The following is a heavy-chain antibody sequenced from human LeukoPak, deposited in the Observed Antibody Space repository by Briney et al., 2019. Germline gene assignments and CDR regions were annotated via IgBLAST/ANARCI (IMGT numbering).Heavy chain of an antibody. D-gene: IGHD3-9*01. CDR3: GRAVGSFDWLPLFDY. CDR1: GGSISSSSYY. V-gene: IGHV4-39*07. Sequence: SETLSLTCTVSGGSISSSSYYWGWIRQPPGKGLEWIGSIYYSGSTYYTASLKSRVTISVDTSKNQFYLQLSSVTAADTAVYYCGRAVGSFDWLPLFDYWGQGTLVTVSS. J-gene: IGHJ4*02. CDR2: IYYSGST.